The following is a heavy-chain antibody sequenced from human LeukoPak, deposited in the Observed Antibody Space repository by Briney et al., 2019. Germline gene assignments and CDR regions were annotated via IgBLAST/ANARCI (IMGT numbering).Heavy chain of an antibody. CDR3: ARDSNLGYYYGMDV. J-gene: IGHJ6*02. V-gene: IGHV3-53*04. Sequence: GESLKISCAASGFTVSSHYMSLVRQAPGKGLEWVSVTYSGGSTYYADFVKGRFTISRHNSKNTLYPQMNSLRAEDTGVYYCARDSNLGYYYGMDVWGQGTTVTVSS. CDR1: GFTVSSHY. CDR2: TYSGGST.